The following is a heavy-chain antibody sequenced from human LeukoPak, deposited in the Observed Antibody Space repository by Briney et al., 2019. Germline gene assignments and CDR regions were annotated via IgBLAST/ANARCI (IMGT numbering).Heavy chain of an antibody. CDR2: IIPIFGTA. CDR1: GGTFSSYA. CDR3: ARDRSYYGSGSYQYNWFDP. J-gene: IGHJ5*02. V-gene: IGHV1-69*13. Sequence: GASVKVSCKASGGTFSSYAISWVRQAPGQGLEWMGGIIPIFGTANYAQKFQGRVTITADESTSTAYMEPSSLRSEDTAVYYCARDRSYYGSGSYQYNWFDPWGQGTLVTVSS. D-gene: IGHD3-10*01.